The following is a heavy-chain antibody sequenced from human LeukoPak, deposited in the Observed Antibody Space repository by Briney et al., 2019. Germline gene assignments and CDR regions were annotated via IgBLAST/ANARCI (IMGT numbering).Heavy chain of an antibody. V-gene: IGHV3-48*03. CDR3: ARESRGPYDILTGYYIDYYGMDV. CDR1: GFTFSSYE. D-gene: IGHD3-9*01. J-gene: IGHJ6*02. Sequence: GGSLRLSCAASGFTFSSYEMNWVRQAPGKGLEWVSYISSSGSTIYYADSVKGRFTISRDNTKNSLCLQMNSLRAEDTAVYYCARESRGPYDILTGYYIDYYGMDVWGQGTTVTVSS. CDR2: ISSSGSTI.